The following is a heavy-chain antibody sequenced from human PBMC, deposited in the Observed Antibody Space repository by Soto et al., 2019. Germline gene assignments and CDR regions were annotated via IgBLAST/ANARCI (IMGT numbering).Heavy chain of an antibody. CDR2: IKQNGGER. CDR1: EYTFSSLW. V-gene: IGHV3-7*05. D-gene: IGHD6-19*01. Sequence: DVQLVESGGGLVQPGGSLRLSCEASEYTFSSLWMNWVRQAPGKGLEWVAIIKQNGGERNYLDSVKGRFTISRDNAKKSVYLQMNSLRAEDTALYYCVGGYGWLPDYWGQGTLVIVSS. J-gene: IGHJ4*02. CDR3: VGGYGWLPDY.